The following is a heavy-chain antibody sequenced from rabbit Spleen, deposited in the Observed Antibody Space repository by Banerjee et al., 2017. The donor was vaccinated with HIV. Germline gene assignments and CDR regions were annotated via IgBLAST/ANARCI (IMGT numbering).Heavy chain of an antibody. J-gene: IGHJ4*01. Sequence: EESGGGLVQPEGSLTLTCTASGFSFSNKAVMCWVRQAPGKGLEWIGYIDPVFGITYYANWVNGRFSISRENAQNTVFLQMTSLTAADTATYVCARRSTYAGGGDFSLWGPGTLVTVS. V-gene: IGHV1S47*01. CDR1: GFSFSNKA. D-gene: IGHD4-2*01. CDR2: IDPVFGIT. CDR3: ARRSTYAGGGDFSL.